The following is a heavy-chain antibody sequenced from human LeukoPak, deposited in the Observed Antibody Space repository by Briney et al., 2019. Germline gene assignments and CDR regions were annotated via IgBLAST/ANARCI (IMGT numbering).Heavy chain of an antibody. CDR1: GGSVSGTNYC. D-gene: IGHD1-26*01. Sequence: SETLSLTCSVSGGSVSGTNYCWAWIRQPPEKGLEWIGTIYYSGSTYYNVSLKSRVTISVDTSKNQFSLNLNSVTAADTAVYYCARLRSPGDFDYWGQGTLVTVSS. CDR2: IYYSGST. CDR3: ARLRSPGDFDY. V-gene: IGHV4-39*07. J-gene: IGHJ4*02.